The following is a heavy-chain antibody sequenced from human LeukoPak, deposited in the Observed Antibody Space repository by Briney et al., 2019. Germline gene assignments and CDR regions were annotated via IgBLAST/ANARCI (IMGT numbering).Heavy chain of an antibody. CDR2: IWLDGSAT. D-gene: IGHD2-15*01. CDR1: GFVFSNYD. Sequence: GKSLRLSCAASGFVFSNYDMHWVRQAPGKGLEWVAIIWLDGSATYYGDSVKGRFTVSRDNSNNTLYLQMNGLRVEDTAVYYCARALADGGHYGGDYWGQGTLVTVSS. V-gene: IGHV3-33*01. J-gene: IGHJ4*02. CDR3: ARALADGGHYGGDY.